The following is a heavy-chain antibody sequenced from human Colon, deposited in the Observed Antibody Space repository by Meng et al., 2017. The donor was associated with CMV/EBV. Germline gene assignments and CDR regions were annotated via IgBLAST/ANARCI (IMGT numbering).Heavy chain of an antibody. V-gene: IGHV1-69*10. D-gene: IGHD6-19*01. Sequence: SVKVSCKASGGTFSSYAISWVRQAPGQGLEWMGGIIPILGIANYAQKFQGRVTITADKSTSTAYMELSSLRSEDTAVYYCARVQKGSSGWYAGYYFDYWGQGTLVTVSS. CDR1: GGTFSSYA. CDR2: IIPILGIA. J-gene: IGHJ4*02. CDR3: ARVQKGSSGWYAGYYFDY.